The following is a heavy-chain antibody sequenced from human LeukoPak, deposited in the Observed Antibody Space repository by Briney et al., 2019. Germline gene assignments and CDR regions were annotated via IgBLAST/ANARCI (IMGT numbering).Heavy chain of an antibody. CDR2: IYTSGST. V-gene: IGHV4-61*02. CDR3: ARYSSSRGKFDY. D-gene: IGHD6-13*01. J-gene: IGHJ4*02. CDR1: GGSISSSSYY. Sequence: SETLSLTCTVSGGSISSSSYYWSWIRQPAGKGLEWIGRIYTSGSTNYNPSLKSRVTMSVDTSKNQFSLKLSSVTAADTAVYYCARYSSSRGKFDYWGQGTLVTVSS.